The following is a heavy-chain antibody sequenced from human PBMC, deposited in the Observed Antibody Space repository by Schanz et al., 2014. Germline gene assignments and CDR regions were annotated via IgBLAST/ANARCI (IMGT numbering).Heavy chain of an antibody. J-gene: IGHJ4*02. CDR1: RSTFSSYT. CDR3: GRGFSRSYIDF. D-gene: IGHD3-10*01. Sequence: QVQLVQSGAEVKKPGSSVKVSCKASRSTFSSYTISWVRQARGQGLEWVGRFIPILDVGNYAQQFQGRVTFTAVKFTSTAYMDLRNLRSDDTAVYYCGRGFSRSYIDFWGKGTLITVSS. V-gene: IGHV1-69*02. CDR2: FIPILDVG.